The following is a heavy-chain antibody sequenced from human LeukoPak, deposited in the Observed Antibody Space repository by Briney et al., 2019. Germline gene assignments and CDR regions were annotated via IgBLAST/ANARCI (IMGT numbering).Heavy chain of an antibody. V-gene: IGHV4-34*01. CDR3: ASFRQGYYYYMDV. J-gene: IGHJ6*03. CDR1: GGSFSGYY. Sequence: SETLSLTCAVYGGSFSGYYWSWIRQLPGKGLEWIGEINHSGSTNYNPSLKSRVTISVDTSKNQFSLKLSSVTAADTAVYYCASFRQGYYYYMDVWGKGTTVTISS. CDR2: INHSGST.